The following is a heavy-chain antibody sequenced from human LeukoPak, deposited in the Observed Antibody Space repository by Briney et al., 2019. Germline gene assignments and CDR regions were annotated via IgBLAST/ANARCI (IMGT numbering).Heavy chain of an antibody. V-gene: IGHV3-23*01. D-gene: IGHD6-19*01. J-gene: IGHJ4*02. CDR3: AKDAFVSGWYYFDY. Sequence: GGSLRLSCAASGFTFTSYAMNWVRQVPGKGLEWVSGISGSSDSTNYADSVKGRFTISRDNSENTLYLQMNSLRAEDTAVYYCAKDAFVSGWYYFDYWGQGLLVTVSS. CDR2: ISGSSDST. CDR1: GFTFTSYA.